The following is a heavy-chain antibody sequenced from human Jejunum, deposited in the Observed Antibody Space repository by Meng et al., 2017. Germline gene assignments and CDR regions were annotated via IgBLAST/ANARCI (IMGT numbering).Heavy chain of an antibody. Sequence: VTRQESGPGLVRPSETPSLTCTVSGGFASSGSYYWTWVRQSPGKGLEWIGYNFDNGRTNYNPSLKSRVTMSVDTSRNQFSLKLSSVTAADTAVYYCARDNWGSIDYWGQGVLVTVSS. J-gene: IGHJ4*02. CDR1: GGFASSGSYY. CDR3: ARDNWGSIDY. V-gene: IGHV4-61*01. CDR2: NFDNGRT. D-gene: IGHD7-27*01.